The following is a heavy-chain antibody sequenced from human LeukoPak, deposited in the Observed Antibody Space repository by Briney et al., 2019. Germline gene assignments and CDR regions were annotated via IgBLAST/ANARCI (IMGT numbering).Heavy chain of an antibody. V-gene: IGHV3-33*08. CDR2: IWYDGSNK. D-gene: IGHD6-13*01. CDR3: AREAAGAFDY. CDR1: GFTFDLHG. J-gene: IGHJ4*02. Sequence: GRSLRLSCAASGFTFDLHGMHWVRQAPGKGLEWVAVIWYDGSNKYYADSVKGRFTISRDNSKNTLYLQMNSLRAEDTAVYYCAREAAGAFDYWGQGTLVTVSS.